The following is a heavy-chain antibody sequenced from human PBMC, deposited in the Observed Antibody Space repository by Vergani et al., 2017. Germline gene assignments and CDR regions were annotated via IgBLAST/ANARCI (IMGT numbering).Heavy chain of an antibody. CDR2: ISSSSRYI. CDR3: ARDLIAAQYYYYYGMDV. J-gene: IGHJ6*02. D-gene: IGHD6-6*01. Sequence: EVQLVESGGGLVKPGGSLRLSCAASGFTFSSYSMNWVRQAPGKGLEWVSSISSSSRYIYYADLVKGRFTISRDNAKNSLYLQMNSLRAEDTAVYYCARDLIAAQYYYYYGMDVWGQGTTVTVSS. CDR1: GFTFSSYS. V-gene: IGHV3-21*01.